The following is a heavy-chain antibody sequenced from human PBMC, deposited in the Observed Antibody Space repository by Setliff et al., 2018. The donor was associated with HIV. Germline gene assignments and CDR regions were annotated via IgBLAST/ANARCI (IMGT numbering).Heavy chain of an antibody. CDR3: VTEHLSWSGYLPLY. D-gene: IGHD3-3*01. Sequence: GESLKISCAASGFTFSNAWINWVRQAPGKGPEWVGRIKSNVLGATTDYAAPVKGRFIISRDDSKNTLYLQMSSLKTEDTAVYYCVTEHLSWSGYLPLYWGQGALVTVSS. V-gene: IGHV3-15*07. CDR2: IKSNVLGATT. CDR1: GFTFSNAW. J-gene: IGHJ4*02.